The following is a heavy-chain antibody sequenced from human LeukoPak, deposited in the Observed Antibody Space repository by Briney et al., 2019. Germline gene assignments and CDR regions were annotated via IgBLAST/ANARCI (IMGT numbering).Heavy chain of an antibody. CDR2: IYISGST. CDR3: ARISGRSWFYYYIDV. Sequence: PSETLSLTCRVSGGFLSNYNWNWIRQSAGKGLEWIGGIYISGSTDYNPSLKSRVTMSVDASKNEFPLRLTSVTAADSAVYYCARISGRSWFYYYIDVWGKGTTVTVSS. D-gene: IGHD2-15*01. V-gene: IGHV4-4*07. CDR1: GGFLSNYN. J-gene: IGHJ6*03.